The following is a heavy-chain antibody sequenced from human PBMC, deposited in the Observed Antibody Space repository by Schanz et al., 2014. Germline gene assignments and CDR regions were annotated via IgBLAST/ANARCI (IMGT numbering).Heavy chain of an antibody. CDR2: TIPMINEA. CDR3: ARDAADFLAGYYLDT. J-gene: IGHJ4*02. CDR1: GGTFSNHG. D-gene: IGHD3-9*01. Sequence: QLQLVQSGPEVAEPGSSVKVSCKTSGGTFSNHGITWVRQATGQGFEWIGRTIPMINEAKYAANFRGRVSMTADKSTRTAYMVLSGLTHEDTATYYCARDAADFLAGYYLDTWGQGTLVVVSS. V-gene: IGHV1-69*04.